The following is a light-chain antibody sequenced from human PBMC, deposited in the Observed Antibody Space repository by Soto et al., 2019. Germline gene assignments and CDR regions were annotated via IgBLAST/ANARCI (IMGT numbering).Light chain of an antibody. CDR3: QQSFTTPT. CDR1: QNIKNY. CDR2: ASS. J-gene: IGKJ5*01. Sequence: DIQMTQYQSSLSASVGDRVTITCRASQNIKNYLNWYQQKPGKAPKLLIYASSSLQSGVPSRFSGSGSGADFTLTISSLQPEDFATYYCQQSFTTPTFGQGTRLE. V-gene: IGKV1-39*01.